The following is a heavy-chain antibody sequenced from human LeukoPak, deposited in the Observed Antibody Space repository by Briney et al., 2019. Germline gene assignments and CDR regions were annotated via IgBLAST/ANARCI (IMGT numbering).Heavy chain of an antibody. CDR1: GFTFSSYA. Sequence: GGSLRLSCAASGFTFSSYAMHWVRQAPGKGLEWVAVISYDGSNKYYADSVKGRFTISRDNSKNTLYLQMNSLRAEDTAVYYCAKDGSGYGLRYYYYMDVWGKGTTVTISS. CDR2: ISYDGSNK. CDR3: AKDGSGYGLRYYYYMDV. V-gene: IGHV3-30*04. J-gene: IGHJ6*03. D-gene: IGHD5-12*01.